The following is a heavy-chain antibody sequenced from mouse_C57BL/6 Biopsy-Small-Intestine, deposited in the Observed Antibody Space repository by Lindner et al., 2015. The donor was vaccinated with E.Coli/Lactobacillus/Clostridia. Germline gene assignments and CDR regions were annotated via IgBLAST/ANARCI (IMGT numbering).Heavy chain of an antibody. D-gene: IGHD1-1*02. Sequence: VQLQESGPELVKPGASVKISCKTSGYSFTGCYMNWVKQSPEKSLEWIGEINPSTGVTTYNQKFKAKATLTVDKSSTTAHMELRSLTSEDSAVYYCARGGDFDYWGQGTTLTVSS. CDR1: GYSFTGCY. CDR2: INPSTGVT. J-gene: IGHJ2*01. V-gene: IGHV1-42*01. CDR3: ARGGDFDY.